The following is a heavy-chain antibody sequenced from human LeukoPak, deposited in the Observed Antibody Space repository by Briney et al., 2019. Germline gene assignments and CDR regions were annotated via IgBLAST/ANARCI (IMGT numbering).Heavy chain of an antibody. CDR2: INPNSGGT. D-gene: IGHD6-19*01. CDR1: GYTFTGYY. CDR3: ARFSSGWSFDY. Sequence: GASVKVSCKASGYTFTGYYMRWVRQAPGQGLEWMGWINPNSGGTNYALKFQGRVTMTRDTSISTAYMELSRLRSDDTAVYYCARFSSGWSFDYWGQGTLVTVS. J-gene: IGHJ4*02. V-gene: IGHV1-2*02.